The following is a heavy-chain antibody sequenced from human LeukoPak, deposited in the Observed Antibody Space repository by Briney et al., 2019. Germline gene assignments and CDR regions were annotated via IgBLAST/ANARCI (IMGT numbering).Heavy chain of an antibody. CDR2: IYYSGST. V-gene: IGHV4-59*01. CDR3: ARDPQHGPFDY. D-gene: IGHD6-13*01. Sequence: SVTLSLTCTVSGGSISSYYWSWIRQPPGKGLEWIGYIYYSGSTNYNPSLKSRVTMSVDTSKKQFSLKLSSVTAADTAVYYCARDPQHGPFDYWGQGTLVTVSS. CDR1: GGSISSYY. J-gene: IGHJ4*02.